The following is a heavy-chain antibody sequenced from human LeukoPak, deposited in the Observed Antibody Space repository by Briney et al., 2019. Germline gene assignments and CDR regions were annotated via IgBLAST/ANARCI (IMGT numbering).Heavy chain of an antibody. CDR3: VRDYVWGTYDPDY. V-gene: IGHV3-48*01. CDR1: GFTFSTYT. Sequence: GGSLRLSCEASGFTFSTYTMSWVRQAPGKALEWLSCITSSTYYADSVKGRFTISRDNAKNSLYLQMNSLRGEDTAVYYCVRDYVWGTYDPDYWGQGTLVTVTS. J-gene: IGHJ4*02. D-gene: IGHD3-16*01. CDR2: ITSST.